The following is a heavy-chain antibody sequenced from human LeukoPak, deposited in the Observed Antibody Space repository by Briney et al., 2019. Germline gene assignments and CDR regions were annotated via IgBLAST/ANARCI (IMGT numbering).Heavy chain of an antibody. CDR3: ARPIYYYDSSGYYSRYAFDI. J-gene: IGHJ3*02. CDR2: IYYSGST. Sequence: SETLSLTCTVSGGSISSSSYYWGWIRQPPGKGLEWIGSIYYSGSTYYNPSLKSRVTISVDTSKNQFSLKLSSVTAADTAVYYCARPIYYYDSSGYYSRYAFDIWGQGTMVTVSS. CDR1: GGSISSSSYY. V-gene: IGHV4-39*07. D-gene: IGHD3-22*01.